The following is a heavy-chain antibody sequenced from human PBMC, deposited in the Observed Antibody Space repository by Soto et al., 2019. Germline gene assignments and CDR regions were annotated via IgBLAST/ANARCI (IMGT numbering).Heavy chain of an antibody. CDR3: ARGARYYGSGKENYYYYMDV. V-gene: IGHV4-34*01. D-gene: IGHD3-10*01. CDR1: GGSFSGYY. CDR2: INHSGST. J-gene: IGHJ6*03. Sequence: QVQLQQWGAGLLKPSETLSLTCAVYGGSFSGYYWSWIRQPPGKGLEWIGEINHSGSTNYNPSLKSRVTISVDTSKNQFSLKLSSVTAADTAVYYCARGARYYGSGKENYYYYMDVWGKGTTVTVSS.